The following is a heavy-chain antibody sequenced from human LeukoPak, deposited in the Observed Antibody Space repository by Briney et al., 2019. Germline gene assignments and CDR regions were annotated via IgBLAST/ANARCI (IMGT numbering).Heavy chain of an antibody. D-gene: IGHD6-13*01. V-gene: IGHV4-34*01. CDR1: GGSFSGYY. Sequence: ASETLSLTCAVYGGSFSGYYWSWIRQPPGKGLEWIGEINHSGSTNYNPSLKSRVTISVDTSKNQFSLKLSSVTAADTAVYYCAVLPGAAAGSIDYWGQGTLVTVSS. CDR2: INHSGST. J-gene: IGHJ4*02. CDR3: AVLPGAAAGSIDY.